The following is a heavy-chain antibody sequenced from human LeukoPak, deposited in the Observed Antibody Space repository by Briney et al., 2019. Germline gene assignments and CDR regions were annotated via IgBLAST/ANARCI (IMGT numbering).Heavy chain of an antibody. V-gene: IGHV3-21*01. Sequence: EGSLRLSCAASGFTFSSYSMNWVRQAPGKGLEWVSSISSSSSYIYYADSVKGRFTISRDNAKNSLYLQMNSLRAEDTAVYYCARVRYGDYAFDYWGQGTLVTVSS. J-gene: IGHJ4*02. CDR2: ISSSSSYI. CDR1: GFTFSSYS. D-gene: IGHD4-17*01. CDR3: ARVRYGDYAFDY.